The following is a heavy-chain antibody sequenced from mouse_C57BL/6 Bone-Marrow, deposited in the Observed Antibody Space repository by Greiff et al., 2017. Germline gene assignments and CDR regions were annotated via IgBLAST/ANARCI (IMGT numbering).Heavy chain of an antibody. Sequence: QVQLQQPGTELVKPGASVKLSCKASGYTFTSYWMHWVKQRPGQGLEWIGNINPSNGGTNYNEKFKSKATLTVDKSSSTAYMQLRSLTSAYSAVYYCAKYSNWGVYAMDYWGQGTSVTVSS. V-gene: IGHV1-53*01. CDR2: INPSNGGT. CDR1: GYTFTSYW. CDR3: AKYSNWGVYAMDY. D-gene: IGHD2-5*01. J-gene: IGHJ4*01.